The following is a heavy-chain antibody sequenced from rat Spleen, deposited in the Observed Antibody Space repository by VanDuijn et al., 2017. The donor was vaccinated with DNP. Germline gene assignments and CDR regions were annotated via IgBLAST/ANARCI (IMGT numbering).Heavy chain of an antibody. CDR3: ASSGTVVTDY. D-gene: IGHD1-1*01. Sequence: EVKLLESGGGLVQPGGSMRLSCAASGFTFTDFYMNWIRQPAGKAPEWLAFIRNKANGYTTEYNPSVKGRFTISRDNIQNMLFLQMNALRGEDTATYYCASSGTVVTDYWGQVVMVTVSS. J-gene: IGHJ2*01. V-gene: IGHV7-7*01. CDR1: GFTFTDFY. CDR2: IRNKANGYTT.